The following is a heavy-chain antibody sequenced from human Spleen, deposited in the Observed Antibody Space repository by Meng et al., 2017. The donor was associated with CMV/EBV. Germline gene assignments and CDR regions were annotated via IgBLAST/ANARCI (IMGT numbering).Heavy chain of an antibody. V-gene: IGHV4-34*01. CDR3: ARDNTAMAFDY. CDR1: GGYFSGYY. D-gene: IGHD5-18*01. J-gene: IGHJ4*02. CDR2: INHSGST. Sequence: SETLSLTCAVYGGYFSGYYWSWIRQPPGKGLEWIGEINHSGSTNYNPSLKSRVTISVDTSKNQFSLKLSSVTAADTAVYYCARDNTAMAFDYWGQGTLVTVSS.